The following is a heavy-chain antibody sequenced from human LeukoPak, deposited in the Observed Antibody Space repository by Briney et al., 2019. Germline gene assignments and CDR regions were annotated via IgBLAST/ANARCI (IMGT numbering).Heavy chain of an antibody. D-gene: IGHD6-19*01. V-gene: IGHV1-2*02. Sequence: GASVKVSCKASGYTFTGHFMHWVRQAPGQGLEWMGWINPNSGGTNYAQKFQGRVTLTRDTSIMTAYMELRSLRSDDTAVYYCARDIRIAVAGNSPFDYWGQGTLVTVSS. CDR1: GYTFTGHF. CDR3: ARDIRIAVAGNSPFDY. J-gene: IGHJ4*02. CDR2: INPNSGGT.